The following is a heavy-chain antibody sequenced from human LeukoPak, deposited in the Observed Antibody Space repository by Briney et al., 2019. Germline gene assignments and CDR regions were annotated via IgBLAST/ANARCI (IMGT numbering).Heavy chain of an antibody. J-gene: IGHJ3*02. CDR1: GGSISSGGYY. CDR3: ARERTVVVITTLGAFDI. Sequence: PSQTLSLTCTVSGGSISSGGYYWSWIRQHPGKGLEWIGYIYYSGSTYYNPSLKSRVTISVDTSKNQFSLKLSSVTAADTAVYYCARERTVVVITTLGAFDIWGQGTMVTVSS. V-gene: IGHV4-31*03. D-gene: IGHD3-22*01. CDR2: IYYSGST.